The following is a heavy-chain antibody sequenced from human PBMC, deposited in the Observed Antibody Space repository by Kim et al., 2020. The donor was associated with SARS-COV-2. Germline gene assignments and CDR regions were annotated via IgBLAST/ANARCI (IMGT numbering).Heavy chain of an antibody. CDR1: GCSISSSSYY. J-gene: IGHJ4*02. Sequence: SETLSLTCTVSGCSISSSSYYWGWIRQPPGMGLEWIGSIYYSGSTYYNPSLKRRVTISVDTTKNQFSLKLSPGTAADTAVYYWARQGTWYEFDYLGQGALFSVSS. CDR3: ARQGTWYEFDY. V-gene: IGHV4-39*01. D-gene: IGHD6-13*01. CDR2: IYYSGST.